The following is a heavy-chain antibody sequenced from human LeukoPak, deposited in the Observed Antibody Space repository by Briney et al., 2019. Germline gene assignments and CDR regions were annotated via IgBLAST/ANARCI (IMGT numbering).Heavy chain of an antibody. Sequence: ASVKVSCEASGYTFTGYYMHWVRQAPGQGLEWMGRINPNSGGTNYAQKFQGRVTMTRDTSISTAYMELSRLRSDDTAVYYCARDRITMVRGSMYYYYYYMDVWGKGTTVTVSS. D-gene: IGHD3-10*01. V-gene: IGHV1-2*06. CDR1: GYTFTGYY. CDR2: INPNSGGT. J-gene: IGHJ6*03. CDR3: ARDRITMVRGSMYYYYYYMDV.